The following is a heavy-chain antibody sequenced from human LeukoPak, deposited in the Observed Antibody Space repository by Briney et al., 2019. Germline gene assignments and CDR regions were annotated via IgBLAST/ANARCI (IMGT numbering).Heavy chain of an antibody. J-gene: IGHJ5*02. V-gene: IGHV4-59*08. Sequence: PSETLSLTCIVSGGSVGSFSWSWIRQSPGKGLEWIGFIYYSGSTNCNPSLKSRVTISVDRSKSQFSLKLSSVTAADTALYYCARAVGYYGSGSSGEEWFDPWGQGTLVTVSS. CDR1: GGSVGSFS. D-gene: IGHD3-10*01. CDR2: IYYSGST. CDR3: ARAVGYYGSGSSGEEWFDP.